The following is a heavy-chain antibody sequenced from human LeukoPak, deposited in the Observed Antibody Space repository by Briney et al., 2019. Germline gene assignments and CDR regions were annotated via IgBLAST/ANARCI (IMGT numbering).Heavy chain of an antibody. CDR3: ARFPVGDSSSWYNPVIHYYYGMDV. J-gene: IGHJ6*02. CDR2: IIPILGIA. V-gene: IGHV1-69*04. CDR1: GGTFSSYA. Sequence: SVKVSCKASGGTFSSYAISWVRQAPGQGLEWMGRIIPILGIANYAQKFQGRVTITADKSTSTAYMELSSLRSEDTAVYYCARFPVGDSSSWYNPVIHYYYGMDVWGQGTTVTVSS. D-gene: IGHD6-13*01.